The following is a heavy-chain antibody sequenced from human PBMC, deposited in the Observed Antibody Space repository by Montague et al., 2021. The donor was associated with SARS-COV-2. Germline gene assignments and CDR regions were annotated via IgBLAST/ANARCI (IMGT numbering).Heavy chain of an antibody. J-gene: IGHJ6*02. V-gene: IGHV4-59*01. CDR2: IYESGST. CDR1: GASIRDYY. CDR3: ARDRGLSGFYGYDPLYFYGMDV. D-gene: IGHD5-12*01. Sequence: SQTLSLTCTVSGASIRDYYWSWIRQPPGKGLEWIGYIYESGSTKSHPSLTSRLIMSVDTSRNQFSLTLSSVTTADTAVYYCARDRGLSGFYGYDPLYFYGMDVWGQGTTAIVSS.